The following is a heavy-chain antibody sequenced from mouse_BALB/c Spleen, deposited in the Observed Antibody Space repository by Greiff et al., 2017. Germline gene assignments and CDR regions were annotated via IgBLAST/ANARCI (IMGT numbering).Heavy chain of an antibody. CDR1: GYTFTSYW. J-gene: IGHJ4*01. D-gene: IGHD2-1*01. CDR2: IYPGDGDT. V-gene: IGHV1-87*01. CDR3: ARSGGNYGNLYAMDY. Sequence: QVQLQQSGAELARPGASVKLSCKASGYTFTSYWMQWVKQRPGQGLEWIGAIYPGDGDTRYTQKFKGKATLAADKSSSTAYMQLSSLASEDSAVYYCARSGGNYGNLYAMDYWGQGTSVTVSS.